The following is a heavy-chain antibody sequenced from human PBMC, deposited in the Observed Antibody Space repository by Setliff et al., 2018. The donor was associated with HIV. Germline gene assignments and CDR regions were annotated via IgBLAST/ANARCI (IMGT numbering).Heavy chain of an antibody. V-gene: IGHV3-30-3*01. CDR2: ISYDGSNK. Sequence: GGSLRLSCAASGFTFSNYAMHWVRQAPGKGLEWVAVISYDGSNKYYSDSVKGRFTISRDNSKNTLYLQMNSLRVEDTAVYYCARETMYDSRGYLSHYFDYWGQGTPVTVSS. D-gene: IGHD3-22*01. CDR3: ARETMYDSRGYLSHYFDY. CDR1: GFTFSNYA. J-gene: IGHJ4*02.